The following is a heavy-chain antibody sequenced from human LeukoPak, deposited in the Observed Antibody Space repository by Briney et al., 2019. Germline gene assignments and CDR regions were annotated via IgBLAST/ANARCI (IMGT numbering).Heavy chain of an antibody. V-gene: IGHV4-34*01. D-gene: IGHD2-15*01. CDR2: INHSGST. CDR3: ARATVAATLRSFDY. J-gene: IGHJ4*02. CDR1: GGSFSGYY. Sequence: SETLSLTCAVYGGSFSGYYWSWIRQPPGKGLEWIGEINHSGSTNYNPSLKSRVTISVDTSKNQFSLKLSSVTAADTAVYYCARATVAATLRSFDYWCQGTLVTVSS.